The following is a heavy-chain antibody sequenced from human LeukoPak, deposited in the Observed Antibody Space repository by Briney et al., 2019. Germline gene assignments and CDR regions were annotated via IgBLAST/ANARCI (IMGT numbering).Heavy chain of an antibody. CDR1: GFTFSSYA. J-gene: IGHJ4*02. CDR3: AKGGVYGDYYFDY. CDR2: ISGSGGST. D-gene: IGHD4-17*01. V-gene: IGHV3-23*01. Sequence: GGSLRLSCAASGFTFSSYAMSWVRQTPGKGLEWVSAISGSGGSTYYADSVKGRFTISRDNSKNTLYLQMNSLRAEDTAVYYCAKGGVYGDYYFDYWGQGTLVTVSS.